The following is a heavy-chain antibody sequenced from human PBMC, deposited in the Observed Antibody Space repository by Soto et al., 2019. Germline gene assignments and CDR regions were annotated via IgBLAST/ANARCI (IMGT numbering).Heavy chain of an antibody. V-gene: IGHV3-23*01. Sequence: EVQLLESGGGLIQPGGSLRLSCAASGFTFSRNAMSWVRQAPGKGLEWVSVMSGSGGSTYYADSVTGRFTISRDNSKNTLYLQMISLRAEDTAVYYCAKGYREYSSSWFDYWGQGTLVTVSS. J-gene: IGHJ4*02. CDR3: AKGYREYSSSWFDY. CDR2: MSGSGGST. D-gene: IGHD6-13*01. CDR1: GFTFSRNA.